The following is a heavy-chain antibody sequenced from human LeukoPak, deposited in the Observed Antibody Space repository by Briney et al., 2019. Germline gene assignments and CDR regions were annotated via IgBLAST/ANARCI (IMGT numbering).Heavy chain of an antibody. CDR1: GGTFSSYA. CDR3: ARTYYDSSGYGPDY. J-gene: IGHJ4*02. V-gene: IGHV1-69*05. CDR2: IIPIFGTA. D-gene: IGHD3-22*01. Sequence: LVKVSCKASGGTFSSYAISWVRQAPGQGLEWMGRIIPIFGTANYAQKFQGRVTITTDESTSTAYMELSSMRSEATAVYYCARTYYDSSGYGPDYWGQGTLVTVSS.